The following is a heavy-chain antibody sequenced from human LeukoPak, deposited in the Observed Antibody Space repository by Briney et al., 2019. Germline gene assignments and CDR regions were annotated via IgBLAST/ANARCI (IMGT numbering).Heavy chain of an antibody. CDR3: ARARVVVVPAAKARRGNWFDP. Sequence: ASVKVSCKASGYTFTSYDINWVRQATGQGLEWMGWMNPNSGNTGYAQKFQGRVTMTRNTSISTVYMELSSLRSEDTAVYYCARARVVVVPAAKARRGNWFDPWGQGTLVTVSS. V-gene: IGHV1-8*01. J-gene: IGHJ5*02. CDR1: GYTFTSYD. D-gene: IGHD2-2*01. CDR2: MNPNSGNT.